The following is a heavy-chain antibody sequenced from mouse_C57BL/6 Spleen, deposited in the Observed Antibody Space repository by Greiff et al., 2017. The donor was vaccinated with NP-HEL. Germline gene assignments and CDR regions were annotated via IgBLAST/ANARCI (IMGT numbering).Heavy chain of an antibody. V-gene: IGHV1-19*01. Sequence: EVQLQQSGPVLVKPGASVKMSCKASGYTFTDYYMHWVKQSHGKSLEWIGVINPYNGGTSYNPKFEGKATLTVDTSSSTAYMELNSLTSDDEAVDYCARSPSYSNSAWFAYWGQGTLVTVSA. CDR1: GYTFTDYY. J-gene: IGHJ3*01. D-gene: IGHD2-5*01. CDR2: INPYNGGT. CDR3: ARSPSYSNSAWFAY.